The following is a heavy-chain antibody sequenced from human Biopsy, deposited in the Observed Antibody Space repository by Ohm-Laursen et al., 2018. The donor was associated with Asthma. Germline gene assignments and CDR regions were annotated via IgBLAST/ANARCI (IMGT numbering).Heavy chain of an antibody. J-gene: IGHJ5*02. CDR1: GFSLRTPGVG. CDR2: IYWDDYN. D-gene: IGHD3-9*01. V-gene: IGHV2-5*02. CDR3: ALSQDSGFDDHSPSWFDP. Sequence: AQTLTLTFSFSGFSLRTPGVGVGWIRQSPGKALEWLALIYWDDYNLFRPSLKRRLTITKDPSKNQVVLTMTKMDPVDSGTYYCALSQDSGFDDHSPSWFDPWGQGTLVTVSS.